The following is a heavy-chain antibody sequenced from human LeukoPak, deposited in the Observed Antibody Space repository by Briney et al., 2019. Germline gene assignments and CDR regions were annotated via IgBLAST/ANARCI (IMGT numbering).Heavy chain of an antibody. CDR2: ISNSGSTI. CDR3: ARGHDNSGYDLPDRFDP. D-gene: IGHD5-12*01. V-gene: IGHV3-11*01. Sequence: GGSLRLSCAASGFTFSDYYMSWIRQAPGKGLEWVSYISNSGSTIYYADSVKGRFTISRDNAKKSMYLQMNSLRGEDTAVYYSARGHDNSGYDLPDRFDPWGQGTLVIVSS. CDR1: GFTFSDYY. J-gene: IGHJ5*02.